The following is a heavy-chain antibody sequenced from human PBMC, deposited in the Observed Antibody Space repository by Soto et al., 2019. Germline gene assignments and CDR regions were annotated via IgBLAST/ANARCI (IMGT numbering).Heavy chain of an antibody. CDR2: INGDGGST. CDR1: GFTFSNYW. Sequence: EVQLVESGGGLVQPGGSLRLSCAASGFTFSNYWMHWVRQAPGKGLVWVSRINGDGGSTTYADSVKGRFTISRDNAKKTASLQRNKVTPGAWAVLYCAREGGINFTGGHVRAQGPTVTFS. V-gene: IGHV3-74*01. D-gene: IGHD1-1*01. CDR3: AREGGINFTGGHV. J-gene: IGHJ6*02.